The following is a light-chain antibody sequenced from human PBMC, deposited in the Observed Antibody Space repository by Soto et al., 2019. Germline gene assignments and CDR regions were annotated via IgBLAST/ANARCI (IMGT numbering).Light chain of an antibody. Sequence: DIQMTQSPSTLSGSVGDRITITCRASQTISSWLAWYQQKPWKAPKLLIYKASTLKSGVPSRFSGSGSGTEFTLTISSLQPDDFATYYCQQYNSYSGTFGQGTKV. J-gene: IGKJ1*01. V-gene: IGKV1-5*03. CDR1: QTISSW. CDR3: QQYNSYSGT. CDR2: KAS.